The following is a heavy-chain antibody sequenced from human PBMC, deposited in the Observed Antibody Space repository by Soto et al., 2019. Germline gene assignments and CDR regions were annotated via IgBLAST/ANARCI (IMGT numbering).Heavy chain of an antibody. V-gene: IGHV3-30-3*01. CDR2: ISYDGSNK. CDR3: GRDPADIVVTIYYFDY. CDR1: GFTFSIYA. J-gene: IGHJ4*02. D-gene: IGHD5-12*01. Sequence: GGSMRLSCAASGFTFSIYAMHWVRQAPGKGLEWVAVISYDGSNKYYADSVKGRFTISRDNSKNTLYLQMNSLRAEDTAVDYCGRDPADIVVTIYYFDYWGKGTLVIVSS.